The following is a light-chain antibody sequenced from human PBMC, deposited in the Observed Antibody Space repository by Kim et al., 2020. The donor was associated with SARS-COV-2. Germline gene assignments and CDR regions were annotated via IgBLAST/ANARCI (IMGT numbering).Light chain of an antibody. V-gene: IGKV1-5*03. Sequence: DIQMTQSPSTVSVSVGDRVTITCRATQNINIWLAWYQQRPGTAPKLLIYKASTLESGVPSRFRGSASGTEFTLTISSLQPDDFATYYCQQYESYPYTFGQGTKLEI. J-gene: IGKJ2*01. CDR3: QQYESYPYT. CDR2: KAS. CDR1: QNINIW.